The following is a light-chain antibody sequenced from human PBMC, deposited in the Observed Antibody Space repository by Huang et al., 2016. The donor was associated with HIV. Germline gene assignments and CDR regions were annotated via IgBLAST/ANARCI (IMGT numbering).Light chain of an antibody. J-gene: IGKJ4*01. V-gene: IGKV3-11*01. Sequence: EIVLTQSPATMSLSPGERATLYCRDSQSVSSYLAWYKQKPGQAPRLLIYYASTRATGIPARFSDSGSGTDFTLTISSLEPEDFAVYYCQQRSNWLTFGGGTKVEIK. CDR3: QQRSNWLT. CDR2: YAS. CDR1: QSVSSY.